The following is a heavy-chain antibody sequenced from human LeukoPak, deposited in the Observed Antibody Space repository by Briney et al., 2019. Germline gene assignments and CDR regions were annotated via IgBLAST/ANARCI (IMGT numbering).Heavy chain of an antibody. CDR2: IGTSTSYI. D-gene: IGHD4-23*01. CDR1: GFTFSTYI. CDR3: ARDYGGSSPFDS. Sequence: GGSLRLSCAASGFTFSTYIMNWVRQTPGKGLEWVSSIGTSTSYIYYADSVKGRFTISRDNAKNSLYLQMNSLRAEDTAVYYCARDYGGSSPFDSWGQGTLVTVSS. J-gene: IGHJ4*02. V-gene: IGHV3-21*06.